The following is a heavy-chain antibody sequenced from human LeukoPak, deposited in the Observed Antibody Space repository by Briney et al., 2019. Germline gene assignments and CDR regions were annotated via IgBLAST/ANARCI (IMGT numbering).Heavy chain of an antibody. CDR3: ARGSSSGHYFDY. D-gene: IGHD6-6*01. V-gene: IGHV3-74*01. Sequence: TGGSLRLSCAASGFTFSSYWMHWVRQAPGEGLVWVSRIDSDGIGTVYADSVKGRFTISRDNAKNTLYRQMNSLRAEDTAVYYCARGSSSGHYFDYWGQGTLVTVSS. CDR1: GFTFSSYW. J-gene: IGHJ4*02. CDR2: IDSDGIGT.